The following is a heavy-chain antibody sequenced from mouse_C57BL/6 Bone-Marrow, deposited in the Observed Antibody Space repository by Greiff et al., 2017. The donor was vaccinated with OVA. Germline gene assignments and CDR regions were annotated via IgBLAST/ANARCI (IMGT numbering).Heavy chain of an antibody. V-gene: IGHV1-15*01. CDR2: IDPETGGT. CDR1: GYTFTDYE. CDR3: TRSADGYYAMDY. D-gene: IGHD2-3*01. J-gene: IGHJ4*01. Sequence: QVQLKESGAELVRPGASVTLSCKASGYTFTDYEMHWVKQTPVHGLEWIGAIDPETGGTAYNQKFKGKAILTADKSSSTAYMELRSLTSEDSAVYYCTRSADGYYAMDYWGQGTSVTVSS.